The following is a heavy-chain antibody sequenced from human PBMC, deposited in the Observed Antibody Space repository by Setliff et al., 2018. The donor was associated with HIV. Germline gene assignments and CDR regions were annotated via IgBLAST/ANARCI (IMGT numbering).Heavy chain of an antibody. D-gene: IGHD3-10*01. V-gene: IGHV3-53*01. J-gene: IGHJ5*02. CDR1: GFDFSDYS. Sequence: PGGSLRLSCAASGFDFSDYSMNWVRQAPGKGLEWVYIIYSDGRTYYADSVKGRFTISRDDSKNTVYLQMHSLRVEDTAVYYCARGVKWLDPWGQGTLVTVSS. CDR2: IYSDGRT. CDR3: ARGVKWLDP.